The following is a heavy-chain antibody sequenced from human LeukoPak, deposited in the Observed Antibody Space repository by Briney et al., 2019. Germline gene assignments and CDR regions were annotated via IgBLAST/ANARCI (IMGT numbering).Heavy chain of an antibody. D-gene: IGHD2-15*01. CDR1: GYTFTGYY. V-gene: IGHV1-2*06. Sequence: ASVKVSCKASGYTFTGYYMHWVRQAPGQGLEWMGRINPNSGGTNYAQKFQGRVTMTRGTSISTAYMELSRLRSDDTAVYYCARDWSRIVVVVAPPGYWGQGTLVTVSS. CDR3: ARDWSRIVVVVAPPGY. CDR2: INPNSGGT. J-gene: IGHJ4*02.